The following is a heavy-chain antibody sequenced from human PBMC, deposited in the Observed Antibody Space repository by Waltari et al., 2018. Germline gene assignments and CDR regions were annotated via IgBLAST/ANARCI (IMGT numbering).Heavy chain of an antibody. V-gene: IGHV4-38-2*01. Sequence: QVQLQESGPGLVKPSETLSLTCAVSGYSISSGYYWGWIRQPPGKGLEWIGSIYHSGSTYYNPSLKSRGTISVETSKNQFSLKLSSVTAADTAVYYCARIIVATINWFDPWGQGTLVTVSS. CDR1: GYSISSGYY. CDR3: ARIIVATINWFDP. CDR2: IYHSGST. D-gene: IGHD5-12*01. J-gene: IGHJ5*02.